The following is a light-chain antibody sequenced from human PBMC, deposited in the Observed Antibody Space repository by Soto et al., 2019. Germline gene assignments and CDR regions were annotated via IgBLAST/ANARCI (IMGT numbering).Light chain of an antibody. Sequence: QSALTQPPSASGSPGQSVTISCTGTSSDVGGYHYVSWYQQHPGKAPKLMIYEVNKRPSGVPDRFSGSKSGNTASLTVSGLQAEDESDYYCSSYAGSNNLVVFGGGTKVTVL. CDR1: SSDVGGYHY. CDR3: SSYAGSNNLVV. J-gene: IGLJ2*01. V-gene: IGLV2-8*01. CDR2: EVN.